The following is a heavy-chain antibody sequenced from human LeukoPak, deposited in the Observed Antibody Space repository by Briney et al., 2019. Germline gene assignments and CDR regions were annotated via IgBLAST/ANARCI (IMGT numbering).Heavy chain of an antibody. D-gene: IGHD5-24*01. CDR1: GFTFSSFA. CDR2: ISDSGGTT. V-gene: IGHV3-23*01. Sequence: PGGSLRLSCAVSGFTFSSFAMSWVRQPPGKGLEWLSVISDSGGTTFYADSVKGRFTISRDNSKNTLYLQMNSLRAEDTAVYYCAKLSAEMTKIQLASYLDCWGQGTLVTVSS. CDR3: AKLSAEMTKIQLASYLDC. J-gene: IGHJ4*02.